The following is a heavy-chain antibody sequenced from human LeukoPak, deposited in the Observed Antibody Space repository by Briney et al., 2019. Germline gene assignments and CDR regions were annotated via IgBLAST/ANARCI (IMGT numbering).Heavy chain of an antibody. Sequence: GGSLRLSCAASGFTFDDYAMHWVRQAPGKGLEWVSGISWNSGSIGYADSVKGRFTISRDNAKNSLYLQMNSLRAEDAALYYCAQGPSSSFRLNWFDPWGQGTLVTVSS. D-gene: IGHD6-6*01. J-gene: IGHJ5*02. CDR1: GFTFDDYA. CDR3: AQGPSSSFRLNWFDP. CDR2: ISWNSGSI. V-gene: IGHV3-9*01.